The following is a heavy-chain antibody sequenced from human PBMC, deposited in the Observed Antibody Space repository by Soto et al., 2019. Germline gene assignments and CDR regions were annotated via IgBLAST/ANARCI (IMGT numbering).Heavy chain of an antibody. V-gene: IGHV3-15*01. CDR2: IRAKTSGETT. CDR1: GFTFNSAW. J-gene: IGHJ4*02. Sequence: EVLLVESGGGLVEPGESLRLSCAASGFTFNSAWMSWFRQAPGKGLEWIGLIRAKTSGETTEYAAPVKGRSTISRADSKNTLYLQINSLKSDDTAVYFCSADDPDHGSGEFDYWGQGTLVTVPS. CDR3: SADDPDHGSGEFDY. D-gene: IGHD3-10*01.